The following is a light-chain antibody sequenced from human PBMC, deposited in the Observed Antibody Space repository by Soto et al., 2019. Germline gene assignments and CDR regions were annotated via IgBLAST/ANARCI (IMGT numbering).Light chain of an antibody. J-gene: IGKJ1*01. CDR3: QQYDNWPPWT. CDR2: GAS. CDR1: QTVHTN. Sequence: EVVMTQSPATLSVSPGERATLSCRASQTVHTNLAWYQQKPGRAPRLLIYGASTRATGIPARFSGSGSGTEFTLTISSLESEDSAVYYCQQYDNWPPWTFGQGTKVDIK. V-gene: IGKV3-15*01.